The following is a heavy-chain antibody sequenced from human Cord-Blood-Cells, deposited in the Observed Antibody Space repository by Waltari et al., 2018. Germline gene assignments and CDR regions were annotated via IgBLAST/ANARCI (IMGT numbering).Heavy chain of an antibody. CDR2: IKQDGSEK. Sequence: EVQLVESGGGVVQPGGCLIAACAASGLTFRRRWMSWVRQAPGKGLEWVANIKQDGSEKYYVDSVKGRFTISRDNAKNSLYLQMNSLRAEDTAVYYCARNTGQLVHYWGQGTLVTVSS. CDR1: GLTFRRRW. D-gene: IGHD6-6*01. V-gene: IGHV3-7*01. CDR3: ARNTGQLVHY. J-gene: IGHJ4*02.